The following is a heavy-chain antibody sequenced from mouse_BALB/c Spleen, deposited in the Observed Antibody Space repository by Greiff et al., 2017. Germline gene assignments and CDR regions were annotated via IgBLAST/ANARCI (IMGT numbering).Heavy chain of an antibody. CDR3: ARHDGITTTGYYYAMDY. Sequence: DVKLVESGGGLVQPGGSLKLSCAASGFTFSSYGMSWVRQTPDKRLELVATINSNGGSTYYPDSVKGRFTISRDNAKNTLYLQMSSLKSEDTAMYYCARHDGITTTGYYYAMDYWGQGTSVTVSS. D-gene: IGHD2-4*01. J-gene: IGHJ4*01. V-gene: IGHV5-6-3*01. CDR1: GFTFSSYG. CDR2: INSNGGST.